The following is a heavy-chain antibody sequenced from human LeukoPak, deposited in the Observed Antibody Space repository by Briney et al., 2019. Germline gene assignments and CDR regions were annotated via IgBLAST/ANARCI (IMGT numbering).Heavy chain of an antibody. CDR3: ARSSFSYYFDY. CDR1: GDSVSSNSAG. V-gene: IGHV6-1*01. CDR2: TYYRSKWYN. Sequence: SQTLSLTFAISGDSVSSNSAGWNWIRQTPSRGLEWLGRTYYRSKWYNDYAVSVKSRITINPDTSKNQFSLQLNSVTPEDTAVYFCARSSFSYYFDYWGLGTLVTVSS. D-gene: IGHD3-16*01. J-gene: IGHJ4*02.